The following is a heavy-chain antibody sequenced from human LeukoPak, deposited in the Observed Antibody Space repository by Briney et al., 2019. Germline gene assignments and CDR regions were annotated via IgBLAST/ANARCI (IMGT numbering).Heavy chain of an antibody. CDR3: ARDTYGSADY. CDR1: GFTFSSYA. D-gene: IGHD3-10*01. CDR2: ISSSGSTI. V-gene: IGHV3-48*04. Sequence: GGSLRLSCAASGFTFSSYAMHWVRQAPGKGLEWVSYISSSGSTIYYADSVKGRFTISRDNAKNSLYLQMNSLRAEDTAVYYCARDTYGSADYWGQGTLVTVSS. J-gene: IGHJ4*02.